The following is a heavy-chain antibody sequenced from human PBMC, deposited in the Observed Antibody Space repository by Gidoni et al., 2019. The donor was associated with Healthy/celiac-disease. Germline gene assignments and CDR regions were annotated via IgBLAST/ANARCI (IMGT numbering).Heavy chain of an antibody. Sequence: QVQLVQSGAEVKKPGASVKVSCKASGYTFTSYGISWVRQAPGQGLEWMGWISAYNGNTNYAQKLQGRVTMTTDTSTSTADMELRSLRSDDTAVYYCARRGRYCSSTSCYPLYYYYYGMDVWGQGTTVTVSS. J-gene: IGHJ6*02. CDR3: ARRGRYCSSTSCYPLYYYYYGMDV. D-gene: IGHD2-2*01. CDR1: GYTFTSYG. V-gene: IGHV1-18*01. CDR2: ISAYNGNT.